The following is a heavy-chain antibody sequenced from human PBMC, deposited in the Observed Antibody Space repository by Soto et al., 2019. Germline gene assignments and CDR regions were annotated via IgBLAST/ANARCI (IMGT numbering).Heavy chain of an antibody. V-gene: IGHV3-23*01. CDR2: ISGSGGST. CDR1: GFTFSSYA. CDR3: AKGGSSSCYTFLDY. D-gene: IGHD6-13*01. Sequence: XGSLILSCAASGFTFSSYAMSWVRQAPGKGLEWVSAISGSGGSTYYADSVKGRFTISRDNSKNTLYLQMNSLRAEDTAVYYCAKGGSSSCYTFLDYWGQGTLVTVSS. J-gene: IGHJ4*02.